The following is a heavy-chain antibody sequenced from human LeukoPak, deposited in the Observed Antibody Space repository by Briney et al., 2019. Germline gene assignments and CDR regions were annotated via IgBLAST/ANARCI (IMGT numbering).Heavy chain of an antibody. CDR1: GGTFSSYA. J-gene: IGHJ4*02. Sequence: ASVKVSCKASGGTFSSYAISWVRQAPGQGLEWMGIINPSGGSTSYAQKFQGRVTMTRDTSTSTVYMELSSLRSEDTAVYYCARGPSGSYRVPSDYWGQGTLVTVSS. D-gene: IGHD1-26*01. V-gene: IGHV1-46*01. CDR3: ARGPSGSYRVPSDY. CDR2: INPSGGST.